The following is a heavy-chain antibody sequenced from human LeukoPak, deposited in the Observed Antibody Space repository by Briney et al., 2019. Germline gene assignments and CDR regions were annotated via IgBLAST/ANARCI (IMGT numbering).Heavy chain of an antibody. J-gene: IGHJ3*02. CDR2: LYFSGST. D-gene: IGHD3-22*01. Sequence: PSETLSLTCTVSGGSVNSHYWSWIRQPPGKGLEWIGYLYFSGSTGYNPSLKSRVSISVETSKNQFSLRLSSVTAADTAVYYCARPYDGSGYYIRGAFDIWGQGAMVTVS. CDR3: ARPYDGSGYYIRGAFDI. CDR1: GGSVNSHY. V-gene: IGHV4-59*02.